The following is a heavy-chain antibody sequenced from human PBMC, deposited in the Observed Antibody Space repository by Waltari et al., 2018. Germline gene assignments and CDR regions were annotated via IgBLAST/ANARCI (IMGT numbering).Heavy chain of an antibody. CDR3: VRGYPDIVATISDY. D-gene: IGHD5-12*01. CDR1: RSSIRNNTYY. CDR2: FYKSGTT. Sequence: QLQLQESGPGLVKPSETLSLTCTVSRSSIRNNTYYWGWVRQPPGKGLGWIGSFYKSGTTYYHPSRKSRVTISVDTSNNQFSLKLNSVTAADTAVYYCVRGYPDIVATISDYWGQGTLVIVSS. J-gene: IGHJ4*02. V-gene: IGHV4-39*07.